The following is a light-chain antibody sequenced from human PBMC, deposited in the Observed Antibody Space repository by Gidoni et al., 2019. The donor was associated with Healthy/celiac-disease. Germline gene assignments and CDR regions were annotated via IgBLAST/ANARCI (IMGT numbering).Light chain of an antibody. Sequence: EIVLTPSPGTLSLSPGERATLSCRASQSGSSSYLAWYQQKPGQAPRLPTYGASSRATGIPDRFSGSGSGTDFTLTISRLEPEDFAVYYCQQYGSSPLTFGQGTKLEIK. CDR1: QSGSSSY. CDR2: GAS. CDR3: QQYGSSPLT. J-gene: IGKJ2*01. V-gene: IGKV3-20*01.